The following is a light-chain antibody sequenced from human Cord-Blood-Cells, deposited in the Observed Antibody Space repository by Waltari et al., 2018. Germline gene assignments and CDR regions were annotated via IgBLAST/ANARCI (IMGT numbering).Light chain of an antibody. V-gene: IGKV1-39*01. Sequence: DIQMTQSPSSLSESVGDRVTITCRASQSISSYLNWYQQKPGKAPKLLIYAASSLQSGVPSRFSGSGSGTDFTLTISSLQPEDFATYYCQQSDSTPHTFGQGTKLEIK. CDR3: QQSDSTPHT. CDR2: AAS. J-gene: IGKJ2*01. CDR1: QSISSY.